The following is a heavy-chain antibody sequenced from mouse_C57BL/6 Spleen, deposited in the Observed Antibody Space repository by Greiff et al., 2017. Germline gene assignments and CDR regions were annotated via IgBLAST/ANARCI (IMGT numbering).Heavy chain of an antibody. CDR2: IDPANGNT. CDR3: AGGGGYGRDLDC. J-gene: IGHJ4*01. D-gene: IGHD1-1*02. Sequence: EVMLVESVAELVRPGASVKLSCKASGFNFKNTYMNWVKQRPEQGLEWIGRIDPANGNTKYAPKFQGKATITADTSSNTAYLQLSSLTSEDAAIYYCAGGGGYGRDLDCWGQGTSVTVSS. V-gene: IGHV14-3*01. CDR1: GFNFKNTY.